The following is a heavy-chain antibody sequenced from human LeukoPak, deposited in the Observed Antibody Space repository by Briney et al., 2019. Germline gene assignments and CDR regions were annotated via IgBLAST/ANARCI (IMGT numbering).Heavy chain of an antibody. CDR2: ISGSGRNT. J-gene: IGHJ4*02. V-gene: IGHV3-23*01. D-gene: IGHD3-10*01. Sequence: GGSLRLSCVVSGFTFSTYAMSWVRQAPGKGLEWVAFISGSGRNTYYADSVKGRFTISSDNFRNTLSLQMNSLRPDDTAIYYCAKDEGVVLSTSFDFGHWGQGTLVAVSS. CDR1: GFTFSTYA. CDR3: AKDEGVVLSTSFDFGH.